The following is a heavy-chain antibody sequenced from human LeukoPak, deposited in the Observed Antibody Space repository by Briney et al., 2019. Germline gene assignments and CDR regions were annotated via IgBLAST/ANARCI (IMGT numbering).Heavy chain of an antibody. D-gene: IGHD2-2*01. V-gene: IGHV3-33*06. CDR3: AKEEIVVVPAAQRGLYYYYMDV. CDR2: IWYDGSNK. Sequence: GRSLRLSCAASGFTFSSYGMHWVRQAPGKGLEWVAVIWYDGSNKYYADPVKGRFTISRDNSKNTLYLQMNSLRAEDTAVYYCAKEEIVVVPAAQRGLYYYYMDVWGKGTTVTVSS. J-gene: IGHJ6*03. CDR1: GFTFSSYG.